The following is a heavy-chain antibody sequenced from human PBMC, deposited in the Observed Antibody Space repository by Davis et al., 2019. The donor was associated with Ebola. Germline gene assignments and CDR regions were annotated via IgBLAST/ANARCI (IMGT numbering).Heavy chain of an antibody. J-gene: IGHJ4*02. V-gene: IGHV3-30*18. CDR1: GFTLDNHA. Sequence: GESLKISCAASGFTLDNHAMHWVRQVPGKGLEWIVVISYDGANNYYVDSVKGRFTVSRDDSKNTVYLQMNSLRAEDTAIYYCAKDRRGRANRGSAPDFWGQGTLVTVSS. CDR2: ISYDGANN. CDR3: AKDRRGRANRGSAPDF. D-gene: IGHD3-10*01.